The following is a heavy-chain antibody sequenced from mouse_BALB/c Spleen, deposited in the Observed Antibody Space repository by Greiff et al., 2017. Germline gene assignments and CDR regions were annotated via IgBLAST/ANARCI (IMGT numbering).Heavy chain of an antibody. D-gene: IGHD1-2*01. Sequence: VQLQQSGAELVRPGSSVTISCTASGFAFSGYWMNWVRQRPGQGLEWIGQIYPGDGDTNYNGKFTVKATLTADKSSSTAYMQLSSLTSEDSAVYVCARLTTATWAYWGQGTLVTVSA. CDR3: ARLTTATWAY. CDR1: GFAFSGYW. J-gene: IGHJ3*01. CDR2: IYPGDGDT. V-gene: IGHV1-80*01.